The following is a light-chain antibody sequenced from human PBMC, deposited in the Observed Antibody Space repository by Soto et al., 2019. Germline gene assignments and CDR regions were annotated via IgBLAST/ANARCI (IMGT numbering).Light chain of an antibody. CDR3: AAWDDSLSGPV. J-gene: IGLJ2*01. CDR2: RNN. CDR1: SSNIGSNY. V-gene: IGLV1-47*01. Sequence: QPVLTQPPSASGTPGQRVTISCSGSSSNIGSNYVYWYQQLPGTAPKVLIYRNNQRPSGVPDRFSGSKSGTSASLAISGLRSEDEAGYYCAAWDDSLSGPVFGGGTKVTVL.